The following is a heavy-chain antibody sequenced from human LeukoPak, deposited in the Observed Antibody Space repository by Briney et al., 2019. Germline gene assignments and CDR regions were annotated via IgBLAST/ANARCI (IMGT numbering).Heavy chain of an antibody. J-gene: IGHJ4*02. D-gene: IGHD1-26*01. CDR2: ISASGDTI. V-gene: IGHV3-11*04. Sequence: SGGSLRLSCAASGFTFRNYYMTWIRQAPGKGLEWVSYISASGDTIYYGDSVRGRFTISRDNAKNSLYLDMNTLKAEDTAVYYCARDPSWEILPYFDYWGQGTLVTVSS. CDR1: GFTFRNYY. CDR3: ARDPSWEILPYFDY.